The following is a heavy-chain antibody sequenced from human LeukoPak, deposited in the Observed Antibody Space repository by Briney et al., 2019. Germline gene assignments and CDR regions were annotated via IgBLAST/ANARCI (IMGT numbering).Heavy chain of an antibody. CDR3: AKAKGLDPYNWFDP. CDR1: GFTFSSYA. D-gene: IGHD6-6*01. Sequence: GGSLRLSCAVSGFTFSSYAMTWVRQAPGKGLEWVSAISGGGGTTYYADSVKGRFTISRDNSKNTLFLQMNSLRAEDTAVYYCAKAKGLDPYNWFDPWGQGTLVTVSS. J-gene: IGHJ5*02. CDR2: ISGGGGTT. V-gene: IGHV3-23*01.